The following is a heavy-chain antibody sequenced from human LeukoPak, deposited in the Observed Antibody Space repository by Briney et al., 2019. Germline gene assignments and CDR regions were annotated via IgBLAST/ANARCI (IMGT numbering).Heavy chain of an antibody. CDR1: GFTFSSYA. CDR2: ISCSGGST. Sequence: GGSLRLSCAASGFTFSSYAMSWVRQAPGKGLEWVSAISCSGGSTYYADSVKGRFTISRDNSKNTLYLKMTSLGAEDTAVYYCPQDKVGGEMATTPDYWGQGTLVTVSS. V-gene: IGHV3-23*01. CDR3: PQDKVGGEMATTPDY. J-gene: IGHJ4*02. D-gene: IGHD5-24*01.